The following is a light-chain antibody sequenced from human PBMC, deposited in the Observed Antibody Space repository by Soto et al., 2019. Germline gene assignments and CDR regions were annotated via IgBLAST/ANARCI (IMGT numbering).Light chain of an antibody. CDR2: GAS. J-gene: IGKJ5*01. Sequence: EIVMAQSAATLSVSPGERATLSCRASQSVSSSLAWYQQKPGQAPRLLIYGASTRATGIPARFSGSGSGTEFTLTISSLQSEDFAVYYCQQYNNWPSITFGQGTRLEIK. V-gene: IGKV3-15*01. CDR3: QQYNNWPSIT. CDR1: QSVSSS.